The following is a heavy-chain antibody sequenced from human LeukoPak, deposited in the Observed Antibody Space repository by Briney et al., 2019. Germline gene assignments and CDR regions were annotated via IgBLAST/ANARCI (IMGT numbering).Heavy chain of an antibody. J-gene: IGHJ5*02. CDR2: ISGSGGST. D-gene: IGHD6-6*01. V-gene: IGHV3-23*01. CDR1: GFTFRSYG. Sequence: PGGSLRLSCAASGFTFRSYGMSWVRQAPGKGLEWVSAISGSGGSTYYADSVRGRFTISRDNSKNTLYLQMNSLRAEDTAVYYCAKDPYSSPYNWFDPWGQGTLVTVSS. CDR3: AKDPYSSPYNWFDP.